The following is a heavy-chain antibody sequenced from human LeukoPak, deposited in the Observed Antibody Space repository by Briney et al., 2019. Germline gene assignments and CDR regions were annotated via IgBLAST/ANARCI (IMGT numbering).Heavy chain of an antibody. J-gene: IGHJ3*02. Sequence: PGGSLRLSCGVSGLIFSDYWMSWVRQTPGKGLEWVANINQDGSEKFYVDSVKGRFTISRDNSKNTLYLQMNNLRAEDTAMYYCAREMYSGMYNDAFDIWGQGTKVTVSS. CDR2: INQDGSEK. CDR1: GLIFSDYW. D-gene: IGHD1-26*01. V-gene: IGHV3-7*03. CDR3: AREMYSGMYNDAFDI.